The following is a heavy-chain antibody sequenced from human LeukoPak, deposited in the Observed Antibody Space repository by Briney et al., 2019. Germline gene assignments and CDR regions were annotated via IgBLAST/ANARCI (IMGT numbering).Heavy chain of an antibody. Sequence: GGSLRLSCTASGFTFRSFAMSWVREVPGQGLEWVAGITAGGRHTTYTDSVQGRFTVSRDNSEKTLHLQMNSLRVDDAAIYYCAKDATAVITRFDSWGQGALVTVSS. CDR3: AKDATAVITRFDS. V-gene: IGHV3-23*01. J-gene: IGHJ4*02. D-gene: IGHD2-21*02. CDR2: ITAGGRHT. CDR1: GFTFRSFA.